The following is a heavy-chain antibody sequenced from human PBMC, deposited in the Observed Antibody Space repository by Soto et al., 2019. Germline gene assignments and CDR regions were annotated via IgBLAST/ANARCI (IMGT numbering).Heavy chain of an antibody. V-gene: IGHV4-34*01. Sequence: TLEILSLTCTVSGDAIISGGYYWNWIRQPPGKRLEWIGEINHSGSTNYNPSLKSRVTISIDTSKNQFSLKLTSVTAADTAVYYCATNMLWIGELSPYYYYGMDVWGQGTTVTVSS. J-gene: IGHJ6*02. CDR3: ATNMLWIGELSPYYYYGMDV. CDR1: GDAIISGGYY. D-gene: IGHD3-10*01. CDR2: INHSGST.